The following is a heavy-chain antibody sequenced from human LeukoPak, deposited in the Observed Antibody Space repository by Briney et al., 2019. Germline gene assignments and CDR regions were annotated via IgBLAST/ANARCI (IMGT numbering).Heavy chain of an antibody. Sequence: SETLSLTRTVSGGSISSSSYYWGWIRQPPGKGLEWIGSIYYSGSTYYNPSLKSRVTISVDTSKNQFSLKLSSVTAADTAVYYCARQGKVGGYSYGIDYWGQGTLVTVSS. D-gene: IGHD5-18*01. CDR3: ARQGKVGGYSYGIDY. CDR1: GGSISSSSYY. V-gene: IGHV4-39*01. CDR2: IYYSGST. J-gene: IGHJ4*02.